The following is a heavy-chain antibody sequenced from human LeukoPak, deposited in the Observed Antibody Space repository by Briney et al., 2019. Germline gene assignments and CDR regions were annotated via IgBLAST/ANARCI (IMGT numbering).Heavy chain of an antibody. J-gene: IGHJ4*02. D-gene: IGHD6-19*01. CDR3: ARGTLGAWGW. CDR1: GFTFRSCE. V-gene: IGHV3-48*03. Sequence: GGSLRLSCAASGFTFRSCEMNWVRQAPGKGLEWLSYISGSGSSVYYADSVKGRFTVSRDNAKNSLYLQMNSLRAEDTAVYFCARGTLGAWGWWGQGTLVTVSS. CDR2: ISGSGSSV.